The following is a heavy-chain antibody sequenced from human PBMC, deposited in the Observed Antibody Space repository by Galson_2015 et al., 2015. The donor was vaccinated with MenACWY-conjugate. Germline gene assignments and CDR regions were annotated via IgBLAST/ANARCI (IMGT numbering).Heavy chain of an antibody. CDR1: GFTFSNYG. CDR2: IRSDGSYQ. Sequence: SLRLSCAASGFTFSNYGMHWVRQAPGKGLEWVAFIRSDGSYQYYPDSVKGRFTISRDNSKNTLYLQMNSLRAEDTAVYYCAKDMIVEVIIDYWGQGTLVTVSS. CDR3: AKDMIVEVIIDY. J-gene: IGHJ4*02. D-gene: IGHD3-22*01. V-gene: IGHV3-30*02.